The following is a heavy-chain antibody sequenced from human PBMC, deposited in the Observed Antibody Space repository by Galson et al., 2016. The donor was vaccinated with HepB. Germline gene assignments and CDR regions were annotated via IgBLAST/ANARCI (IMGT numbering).Heavy chain of an antibody. J-gene: IGHJ4*02. CDR3: ARGMTWASSSFDY. D-gene: IGHD1-26*01. CDR2: IYYTGTS. Sequence: LSLTCTVSGGSVRSYYWSWIRQPPGKGLEWIGYIYYTGTSNYNPALKSRVTISRDTPKNEFSLKLESVTAADTAVYYCARGMTWASSSFDYWGLGTLVAVSS. V-gene: IGHV4-59*02. CDR1: GGSVRSYY.